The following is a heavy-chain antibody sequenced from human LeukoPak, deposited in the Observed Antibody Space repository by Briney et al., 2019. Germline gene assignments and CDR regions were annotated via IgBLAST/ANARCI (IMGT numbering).Heavy chain of an antibody. CDR2: FDPEDGEK. Sequence: GASVEVSCKVSGYSLTELSMHWVRQAPGKGLEWMGAFDPEDGEKIYAQKFQGRVTMTTETSTSTAYMELRSLRSDDTAVYYCARVPAQLGYQLLTWFDYWGQGTLVTVSS. V-gene: IGHV1-24*01. CDR3: ARVPAQLGYQLLTWFDY. J-gene: IGHJ4*02. CDR1: GYSLTELS. D-gene: IGHD2-2*01.